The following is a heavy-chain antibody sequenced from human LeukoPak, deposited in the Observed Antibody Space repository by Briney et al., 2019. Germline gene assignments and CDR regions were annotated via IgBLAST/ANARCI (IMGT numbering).Heavy chain of an antibody. Sequence: PGGSLRLSCAASGFTFSSYAMSWVRQAPGKGLEWVSAISGSGGSTYYADSVKGRSTFSRDNSKNTLYLQMNSLRAEDTAVYYCAKDPPYSSSWYYFDYWGQGTLVTVSS. V-gene: IGHV3-23*01. CDR3: AKDPPYSSSWYYFDY. CDR1: GFTFSSYA. D-gene: IGHD6-13*01. J-gene: IGHJ4*02. CDR2: ISGSGGST.